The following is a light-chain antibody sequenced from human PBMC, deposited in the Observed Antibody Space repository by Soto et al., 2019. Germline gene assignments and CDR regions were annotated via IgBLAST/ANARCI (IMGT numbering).Light chain of an antibody. CDR1: QSVRDN. V-gene: IGKV3-15*01. Sequence: EIVLTQSPATLSLSPGERATLSCRASQSVRDNLAWYQQKPGQAPRLLIYGASTRATGIPVRFSGSGSGTEFTLTISSLQSEDFAVYYCQQYNNWPPITFGGGTKVDIK. CDR3: QQYNNWPPIT. CDR2: GAS. J-gene: IGKJ4*02.